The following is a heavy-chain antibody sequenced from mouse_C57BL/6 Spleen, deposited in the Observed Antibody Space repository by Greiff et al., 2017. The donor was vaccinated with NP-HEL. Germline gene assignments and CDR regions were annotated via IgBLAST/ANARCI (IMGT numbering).Heavy chain of an antibody. CDR2: ISYSGST. CDR3: ASSMVTTGAWFAY. V-gene: IGHV3-1*01. J-gene: IGHJ3*01. Sequence: EVQGVESGPGMVKPSQSLSLTCTVTGYSITSGYDWHWIRHFPGNKLEWMGYISYSGSTNYNPSLTSRISITHDTSKNHFFLKLNSVTTEDTATYYCASSMVTTGAWFAYWGQGTLVTVSA. CDR1: GYSITSGYD. D-gene: IGHD2-2*01.